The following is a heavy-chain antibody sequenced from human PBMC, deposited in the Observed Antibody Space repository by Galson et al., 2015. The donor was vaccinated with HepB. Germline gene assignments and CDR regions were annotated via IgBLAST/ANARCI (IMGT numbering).Heavy chain of an antibody. CDR1: GFTLGNYW. CDR3: AGLRASASRTFDY. V-gene: IGHV3-74*01. D-gene: IGHD4/OR15-4a*01. CDR2: ISNDGGAT. Sequence: SLRLSCAVSGFTLGNYWMHWVRQAPGKGLVWVSRISNDGGATSYADSVKGRFTISRDTAKNTVYLQMNSLRAEDTAVYYCAGLRASASRTFDYWGQGTLVTVSS. J-gene: IGHJ4*02.